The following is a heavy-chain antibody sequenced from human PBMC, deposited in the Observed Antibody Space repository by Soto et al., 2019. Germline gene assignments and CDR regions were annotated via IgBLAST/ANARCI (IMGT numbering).Heavy chain of an antibody. J-gene: IGHJ6*02. V-gene: IGHV3-48*03. Sequence: LRLSGAASGFTFSSYEMNWVRQAPGKGLEWVSYISSSGSTIYYADSVKGRFTISRDNAKNSLYLQMNSLRAEDTAVYYCARAAKYYYYGMDVWGQGTTVPVSS. CDR2: ISSSGSTI. CDR3: ARAAKYYYYGMDV. CDR1: GFTFSSYE.